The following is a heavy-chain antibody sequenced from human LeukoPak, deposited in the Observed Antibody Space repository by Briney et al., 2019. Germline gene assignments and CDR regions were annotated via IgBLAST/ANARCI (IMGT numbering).Heavy chain of an antibody. CDR2: MWQDGSNK. CDR1: GFTLSNYG. Sequence: GRSLRLSCAASGFTLSNYGMHWVRQAPGKGLEWVAVMWQDGSNKYYADSMRGRFTFARGNSENTVFLQMNSLGAEDTAVYYCANNFDYWGQGTLVTVSS. CDR3: ANNFDY. J-gene: IGHJ4*02. V-gene: IGHV3-33*06.